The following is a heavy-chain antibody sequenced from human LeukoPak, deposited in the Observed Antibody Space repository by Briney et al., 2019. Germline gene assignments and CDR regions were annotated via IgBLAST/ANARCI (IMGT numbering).Heavy chain of an antibody. Sequence: GGSLRLPCAASGFTFSSYGMSWVRQAPGKGLEWVSAISGSGGSTYYAGSVKGRFTISRDNSKNTLYLQMNSLRAEDTAVYYCAKGSGSYLSPLYYFYFWGRGTLVTVSA. CDR1: GFTFSSYG. V-gene: IGHV3-23*01. CDR2: ISGSGGST. J-gene: IGHJ4*02. D-gene: IGHD1-26*01. CDR3: AKGSGSYLSPLYYFYF.